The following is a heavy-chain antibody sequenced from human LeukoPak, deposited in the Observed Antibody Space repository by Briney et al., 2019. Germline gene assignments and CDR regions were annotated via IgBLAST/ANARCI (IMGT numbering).Heavy chain of an antibody. Sequence: ASVKVSCKASGYTFTGYYMHWVRQAPGQGLEWMGRINPNSGGTNYAQKFQGRVTVTRDTSISTAYMELSRLRSDDTAVYYCGRGTPLRDGYNLFDYWGQGTLVTVSS. CDR1: GYTFTGYY. V-gene: IGHV1-2*06. J-gene: IGHJ4*02. CDR2: INPNSGGT. D-gene: IGHD5-24*01. CDR3: GRGTPLRDGYNLFDY.